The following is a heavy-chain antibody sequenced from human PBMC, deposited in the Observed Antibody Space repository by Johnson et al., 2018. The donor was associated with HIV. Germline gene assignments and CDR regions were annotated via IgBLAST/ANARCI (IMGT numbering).Heavy chain of an antibody. CDR2: IGTAGDT. CDR1: GFTFSSYD. J-gene: IGHJ3*02. CDR3: ARSRERGVAFDI. D-gene: IGHD1-26*01. V-gene: IGHV3-13*01. Sequence: VQLVESGGGLVQPGGSLRLSCAASGFTFSSYDMHWVRQATGKGLEWVSAIGTAGDTYYPGSVKGRFTISRENAKNSLYLQMNSLRAGDTAVYYCARSRERGVAFDIWCQGTMVTVSS.